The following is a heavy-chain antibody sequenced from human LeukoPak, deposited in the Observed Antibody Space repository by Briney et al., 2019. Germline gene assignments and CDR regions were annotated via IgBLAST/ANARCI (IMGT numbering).Heavy chain of an antibody. V-gene: IGHV6-1*01. CDR2: TYYRSKWYN. Sequence: SQTLSLTGAISGDSVSSNSAAWNWIRQSPSRGLEWLGRTYYRSKWYNDYAVSVKSRITINPDTSKNQFSLQLNSVTPDGTAVYYCARGRGEMATITGYYYYYMDVWGKGTTVIVSS. CDR3: ARGRGEMATITGYYYYYMDV. D-gene: IGHD5-24*01. J-gene: IGHJ6*03. CDR1: GDSVSSNSAA.